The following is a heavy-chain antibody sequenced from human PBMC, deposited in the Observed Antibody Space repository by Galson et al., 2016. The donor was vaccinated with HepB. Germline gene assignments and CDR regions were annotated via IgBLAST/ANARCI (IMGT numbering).Heavy chain of an antibody. CDR1: GFSFSRFA. Sequence: SLRLSCAASGFSFSRFAMAWVRQAPGKGLEWVSVVSGSGRSTYYADSVKGRFTVSRDNYKKTLYLQMNSLRAEDTAVYYCARSFSSGWSPIDYWGQGTLVTVSS. J-gene: IGHJ4*02. CDR2: VSGSGRST. CDR3: ARSFSSGWSPIDY. V-gene: IGHV3-23*01. D-gene: IGHD6-19*01.